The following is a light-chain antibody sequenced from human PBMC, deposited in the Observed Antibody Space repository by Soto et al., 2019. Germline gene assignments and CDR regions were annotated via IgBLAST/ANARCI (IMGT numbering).Light chain of an antibody. V-gene: IGKV3-15*01. J-gene: IGKJ1*01. Sequence: GASQSVNINLAWYQQKPGQAPRLLIYGTSTRATGVPARFSGSGSGTEFTLPTSNLQSEASAGYNSQQYNDWPQSFGQGTKVDIK. CDR1: QSVNIN. CDR2: GTS. CDR3: QQYNDWPQS.